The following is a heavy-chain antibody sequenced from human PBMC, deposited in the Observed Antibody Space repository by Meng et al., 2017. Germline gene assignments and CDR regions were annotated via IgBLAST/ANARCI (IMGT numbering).Heavy chain of an antibody. Sequence: VQVTCKASGYTFTSYDINWVRQATGQGLVGMGWMNPNSGNTGYVQKFQGRVTITRNTSISTVYMQLSSLRSEDTAVYYCARVERQWLANDYWGQGTLVTVSS. CDR2: MNPNSGNT. D-gene: IGHD6-19*01. V-gene: IGHV1-8*02. J-gene: IGHJ4*02. CDR1: GYTFTSYD. CDR3: ARVERQWLANDY.